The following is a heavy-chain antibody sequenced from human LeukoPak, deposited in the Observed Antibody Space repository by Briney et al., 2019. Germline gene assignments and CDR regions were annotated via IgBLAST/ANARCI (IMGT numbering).Heavy chain of an antibody. CDR3: ARGGARYLDS. CDR1: GFTVTYTY. Sequence: GGSLRLSCAASGFTVTYTYMSWVRQTPGNGLEWVAKMKEDGSDIHYVDSVKGRFTICRDNAKNSLCLQMSSLRVEDTAVYYCARGGARYLDSWGQGILVTVSS. V-gene: IGHV3-7*01. D-gene: IGHD3-9*01. CDR2: MKEDGSDI. J-gene: IGHJ4*02.